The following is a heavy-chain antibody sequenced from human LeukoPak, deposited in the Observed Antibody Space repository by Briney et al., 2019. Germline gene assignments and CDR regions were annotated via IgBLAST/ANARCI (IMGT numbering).Heavy chain of an antibody. CDR2: INPNSGGT. CDR1: GYTFTGYY. J-gene: IGHJ4*02. CDR3: ARGGGSYETEFDY. D-gene: IGHD1-26*01. V-gene: IGHV1-2*02. Sequence: ASVKVSCKASGYTFTGYYMHWVRQAPGQGLEWMGWINPNSGGTNYAQKFQGRVTMTRDTSISTAYMELSRLRSDDTAVYYCARGGGSYETEFDYWDQGTLVTVSS.